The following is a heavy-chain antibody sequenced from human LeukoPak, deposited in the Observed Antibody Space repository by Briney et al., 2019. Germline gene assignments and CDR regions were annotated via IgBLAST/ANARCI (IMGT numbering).Heavy chain of an antibody. CDR3: AREGLGGGGDPHHDFDY. J-gene: IGHJ4*02. D-gene: IGHD2-21*02. CDR2: INPSGGST. V-gene: IGHV1-46*01. Sequence: GASVKVSCKASGYTFTSYYMHWVRQAPGQGLEWMGIINPSGGSTSYAQKFRGRVTMTRDTSTSTVYMELSSLRSEDTAVYYCAREGLGGGGDPHHDFDYWGQGTLVTVSP. CDR1: GYTFTSYY.